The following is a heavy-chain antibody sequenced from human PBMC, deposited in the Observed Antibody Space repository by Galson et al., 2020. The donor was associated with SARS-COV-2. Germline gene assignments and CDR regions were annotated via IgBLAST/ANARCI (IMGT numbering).Heavy chain of an antibody. J-gene: IGHJ4*02. D-gene: IGHD2-15*01. CDR3: VRYYCSDGSCYGPFDY. V-gene: IGHV4-59*08. Sequence: ETSETLSLTCSVSGGSIRGYYWTWIRQPPGKGLEWIGYIYSNGLTKYNPSLKSRVTISVDVSKNQFSLTLSSVTAADTAVYFCVRYYCSDGSCYGPFDYWGQGTLVTVSS. CDR1: GGSIRGYY. CDR2: IYSNGLT.